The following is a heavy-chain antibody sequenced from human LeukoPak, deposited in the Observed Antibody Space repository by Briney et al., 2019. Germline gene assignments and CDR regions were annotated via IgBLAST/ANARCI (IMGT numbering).Heavy chain of an antibody. CDR2: IYPGDSDT. CDR1: GYSFTSYW. J-gene: IGHJ4*02. D-gene: IGHD3-10*01. V-gene: IGHV5-51*01. Sequence: GESLKISCKGSGYSFTSYWIGWVRQMPGKGLEWMGIIYPGDSDTRYSPSFQVQVTISADKSLSTAYLQWSSLKASDTAMYYCARRQYYGSGPERFDYWGQGTLVTVSS. CDR3: ARRQYYGSGPERFDY.